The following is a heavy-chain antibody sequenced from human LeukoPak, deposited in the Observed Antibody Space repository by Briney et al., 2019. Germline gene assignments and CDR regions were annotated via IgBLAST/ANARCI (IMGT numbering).Heavy chain of an antibody. D-gene: IGHD2-15*01. CDR1: GGTFSSYA. J-gene: IGHJ6*02. V-gene: IGHV1-69*04. Sequence: ASVKVSCKASGGTFSSYAISWVRQAPGQGLEWMGRIIPILGIANYAQKFQGRVTITADKSTSTAYMELSSLRSEDTAVYYCAGTKGYCSGGSCYSSYYYYYGMDVWGQGTTVTVSS. CDR2: IIPILGIA. CDR3: AGTKGYCSGGSCYSSYYYYYGMDV.